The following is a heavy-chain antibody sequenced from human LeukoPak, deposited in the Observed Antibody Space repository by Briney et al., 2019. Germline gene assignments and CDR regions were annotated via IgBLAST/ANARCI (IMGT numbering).Heavy chain of an antibody. CDR2: ISCDGRTT. CDR1: GFTVSSNY. J-gene: IGHJ4*02. Sequence: GGSLRLSCAASGFTVSSNYMSWVRQAPGKGLVWVAAISCDGRTTYYADSVKGRFTISKDTSKNTLYLEMDSLRPEDTAIYYCTRDGIVGARSFDSWGQGILVTVSS. V-gene: IGHV3-30*03. D-gene: IGHD1-26*01. CDR3: TRDGIVGARSFDS.